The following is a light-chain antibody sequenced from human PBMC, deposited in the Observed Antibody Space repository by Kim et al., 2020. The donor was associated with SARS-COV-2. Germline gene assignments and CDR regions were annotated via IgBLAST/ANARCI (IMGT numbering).Light chain of an antibody. CDR2: QDS. CDR3: QAWDSSTAVV. V-gene: IGLV3-1*01. Sequence: SYELTQPPSVSVSPGQTASITCSGNELGYKYTSXYQQKPGQSPVLVMYQDSKRPSGIPERFSGSNSGNTATLTISGTQAMDEADYYCQAWDSSTAVVFGG. CDR1: ELGYKY. J-gene: IGLJ2*01.